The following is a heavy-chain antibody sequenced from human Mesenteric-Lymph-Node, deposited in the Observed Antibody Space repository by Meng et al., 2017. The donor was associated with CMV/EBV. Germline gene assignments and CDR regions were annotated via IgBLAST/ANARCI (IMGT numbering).Heavy chain of an antibody. J-gene: IGHJ4*02. CDR1: GGSLSAYY. V-gene: IGHV4-34*01. CDR2: ISHSGTP. Sequence: SETLSLTCAVYGGSLSAYYWSWIRQSPGKGLEWIGEISHSGTPNYNPSLKSRVTISVDTSKNHFSLKLTSVTAADTAVYYCAREASYSNCFDSWGQGTLVTVSS. D-gene: IGHD4-11*01. CDR3: AREASYSNCFDS.